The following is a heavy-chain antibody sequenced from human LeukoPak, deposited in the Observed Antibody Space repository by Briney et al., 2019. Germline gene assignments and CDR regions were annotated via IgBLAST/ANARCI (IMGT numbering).Heavy chain of an antibody. CDR3: AKDSTYDFWSGYYSR. CDR1: GFTFSSYA. Sequence: GGSLRLSCAASGFTFSSYAMSWVRQAPGKGLEWVSAISGSGGSTYYADSVKGRFTISRDNSKNTLYLQMNSLRAGDTAVYYCAKDSTYDFWSGYYSRWGQGTLVTVSS. CDR2: ISGSGGST. D-gene: IGHD3-3*01. J-gene: IGHJ4*02. V-gene: IGHV3-23*01.